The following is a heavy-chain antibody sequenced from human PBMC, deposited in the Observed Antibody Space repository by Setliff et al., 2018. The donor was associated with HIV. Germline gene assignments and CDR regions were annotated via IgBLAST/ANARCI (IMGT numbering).Heavy chain of an antibody. Sequence: ASVKVSCKASGYTFTSYDINWVRQATGQGLEWMGWMNPNSGNTGYAQKFQGRVTMTRDTSISTAYMVLSRLRSDDTAVYYCARSDHSSGYYYNFDYWGQGTLVTVSS. J-gene: IGHJ4*02. CDR3: ARSDHSSGYYYNFDY. CDR2: MNPNSGNT. CDR1: GYTFTSYD. V-gene: IGHV1-8*01. D-gene: IGHD3-22*01.